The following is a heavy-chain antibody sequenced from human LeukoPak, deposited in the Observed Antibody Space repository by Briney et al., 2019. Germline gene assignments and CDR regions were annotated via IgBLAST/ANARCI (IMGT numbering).Heavy chain of an antibody. CDR3: AREDHYDFWSGYSPAYYMDV. D-gene: IGHD3-3*01. Sequence: SETLSLTCAVSGGSFSSSSYSWTWIRQPPGKGLEWIGSIYHSGSTYYNPSLKSRVTISVDTSKNQFSLKLSSVTAADTAVYYCAREDHYDFWSGYSPAYYMDVWGKGTTVTVSS. CDR2: IYHSGST. V-gene: IGHV4-39*07. J-gene: IGHJ6*03. CDR1: GGSFSSSSYS.